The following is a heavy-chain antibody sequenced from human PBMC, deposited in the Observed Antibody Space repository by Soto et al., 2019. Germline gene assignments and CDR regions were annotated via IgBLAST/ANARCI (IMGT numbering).Heavy chain of an antibody. CDR1: GFTFSDYY. CDR2: ISSSSSYI. J-gene: IGHJ6*02. Sequence: GGSLRLSCAASGFTFSDYYMSWIRQAPGKGLEWVSSISSSSSYIYYADSVKGRFTISRDNAKNSLYLQMNSLRAEDTAVYYCARYDSSGYYWPYYYYGMDVWGQGTTVTVSS. CDR3: ARYDSSGYYWPYYYYGMDV. D-gene: IGHD3-22*01. V-gene: IGHV3-11*06.